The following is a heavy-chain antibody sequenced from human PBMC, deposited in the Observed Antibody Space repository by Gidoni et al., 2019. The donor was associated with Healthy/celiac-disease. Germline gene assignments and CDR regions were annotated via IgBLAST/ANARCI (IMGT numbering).Heavy chain of an antibody. V-gene: IGHV4-59*01. CDR3: ARATYGEDVRVYFDY. CDR1: VDSPTSYY. CDR2: IYYTGNT. J-gene: IGHJ4*02. Sequence: QVQLQESGPGLVQPSETLSLTCFVSVDSPTSYYWSWIRQPPGKPLEWIGYIYYTGNTDYNPTLKSRVTISIDTSKNQFSLKLSSVTAADTAIYYCARATYGEDVRVYFDYWGLGTLVTVSS. D-gene: IGHD4-17*01.